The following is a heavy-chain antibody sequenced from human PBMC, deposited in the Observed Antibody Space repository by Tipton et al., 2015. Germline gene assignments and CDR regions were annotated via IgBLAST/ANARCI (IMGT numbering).Heavy chain of an antibody. CDR3: ARHRPYSSSGADYFDY. J-gene: IGHJ4*02. V-gene: IGHV4-59*08. CDR2: IQYSGST. D-gene: IGHD6-6*01. Sequence: TLSLTCSVSSDSISKYYWSWIRQPPGKELEWIGYIQYSGSTNYNPSLKSRVTISGDTSKNQFSLKLSSVTAADTAVYYCARHRPYSSSGADYFDYWGQGTLVTVSS. CDR1: SDSISKYY.